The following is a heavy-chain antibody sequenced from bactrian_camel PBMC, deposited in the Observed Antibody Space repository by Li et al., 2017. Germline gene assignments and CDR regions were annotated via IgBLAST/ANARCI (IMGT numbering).Heavy chain of an antibody. CDR3: AANRLGSSWCLARRPDDNV. D-gene: IGHD6*01. J-gene: IGHJ4*01. CDR1: GSPQVRER. CDR2: IDVNGKT. V-gene: IGHV3S55*01. Sequence: VQLVESGGGSVQAGGSLKLSCGISGSPQVRERMGWFRQAPGEEREGVAAIDVNGKTTYADFVKGRFTISRDAAKNNLYLQMNSLQPEDTAMYYCAANRLGSSWCLARRPDDNVWGQGTQVTVS.